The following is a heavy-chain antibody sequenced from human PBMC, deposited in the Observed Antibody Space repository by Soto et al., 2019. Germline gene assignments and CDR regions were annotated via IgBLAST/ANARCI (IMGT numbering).Heavy chain of an antibody. J-gene: IGHJ5*02. CDR3: AKDGCGDLLNWFDP. D-gene: IGHD4-17*01. CDR2: ISGGAT. V-gene: IGHV3-23*01. Sequence: EVQLLESGGGLVQPGGSLRLSCAASGFTFSNYAMTWVRQAPGKGLEWVSAISGGATYYADSVKGRFTISRDDSKNTLYPQMNSLRPEDTAVYYCAKDGCGDLLNWFDPWGQGTLVTVSS. CDR1: GFTFSNYA.